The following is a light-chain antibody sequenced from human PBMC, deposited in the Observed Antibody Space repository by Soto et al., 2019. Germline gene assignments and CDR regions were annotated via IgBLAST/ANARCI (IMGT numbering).Light chain of an antibody. V-gene: IGLV1-47*02. CDR1: SSNIGSNY. J-gene: IGLJ3*02. Sequence: QSVLSQSPSASGTPGQRVTLSCSGRSSNIGSNYVYWFQQLPGTAPKLLIYANDQRPSGVPARFSGSKSGTSASLAISGLQSEDEADYYCAAWDDSLSGWVFGGGTKLTVL. CDR3: AAWDDSLSGWV. CDR2: AND.